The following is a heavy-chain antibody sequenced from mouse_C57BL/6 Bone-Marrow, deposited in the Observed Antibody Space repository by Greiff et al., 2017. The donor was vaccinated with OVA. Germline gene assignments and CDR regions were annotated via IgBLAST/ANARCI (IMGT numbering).Heavy chain of an antibody. CDR2: IYPRDGST. J-gene: IGHJ1*03. CDR1: GYTFTNYD. V-gene: IGHV1-85*01. D-gene: IGHD1-1*01. Sequence: QVQLQQSGPELVKPGASVKLSCKASGYTFTNYDINWVKQRPEQGLEWIGWIYPRDGSTKYTEKFKGKATLTVDTSSSTAYMELHSLTSEDSAVYFCEGYGSSFNWYFEVWGTGTTGTVSS. CDR3: EGYGSSFNWYFEV.